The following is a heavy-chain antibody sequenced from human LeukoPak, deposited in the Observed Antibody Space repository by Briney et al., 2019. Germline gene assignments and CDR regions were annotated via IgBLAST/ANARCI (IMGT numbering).Heavy chain of an antibody. Sequence: PGGSLRLSCAASGFTFSSYSMNWVRQAPGKGLEWVSSVKGRFTISRDNAKNSLFLQMNSLRAEDTAVYYCARLPAYCSSTSCYYDYWGQGTLVTVSS. CDR1: GFTFSSYS. V-gene: IGHV3-48*04. D-gene: IGHD2-2*01. CDR3: ARLPAYCSSTSCYYDY. J-gene: IGHJ4*02.